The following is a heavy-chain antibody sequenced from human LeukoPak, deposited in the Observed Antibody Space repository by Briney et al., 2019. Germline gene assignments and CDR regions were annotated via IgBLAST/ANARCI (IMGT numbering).Heavy chain of an antibody. Sequence: GGSLRLSCAASGFTFSSYAMSWVRQASGKGLEWVSAISGSGGSTYYADSVKGRFTISRDNSKNTLYLQMDSLRAEDAAVYYCAKSDYYDESGHPSSFEYWGQGTLVTVSS. J-gene: IGHJ4*02. V-gene: IGHV3-23*01. CDR1: GFTFSSYA. D-gene: IGHD3-16*01. CDR2: ISGSGGST. CDR3: AKSDYYDESGHPSSFEY.